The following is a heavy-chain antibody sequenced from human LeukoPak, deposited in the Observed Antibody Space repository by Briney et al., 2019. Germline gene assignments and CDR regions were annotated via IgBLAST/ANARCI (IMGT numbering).Heavy chain of an antibody. CDR1: GFTFSSYG. CDR3: AKAVPGITGDCFDP. Sequence: GGSLRLSCAASGFTFSSYGMHWVRQAPGKGPEWVAFIRYDGSNKYYADSVKGRFTISRDNSKNTLYLQMNSLRAEDTSVYYCAKAVPGITGDCFDPWGQGTLVTVSS. D-gene: IGHD1-14*01. J-gene: IGHJ5*02. CDR2: IRYDGSNK. V-gene: IGHV3-30*02.